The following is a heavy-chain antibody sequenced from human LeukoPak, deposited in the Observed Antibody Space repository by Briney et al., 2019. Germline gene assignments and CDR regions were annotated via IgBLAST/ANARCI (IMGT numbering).Heavy chain of an antibody. CDR3: ASSRDGYKTGYFQH. Sequence: SVKVSCKVAGRTFSSYAINLVRQAPGQGLEWMGRIIPIDAITNYTQKFQGRVTITADKSTNTAYMELSSLRSEDTAVYYCASSRDGYKTGYFQHWGQGTLVTVSS. J-gene: IGHJ1*01. D-gene: IGHD5-12*01. CDR2: IIPIDAIT. V-gene: IGHV1-69*04. CDR1: GRTFSSYA.